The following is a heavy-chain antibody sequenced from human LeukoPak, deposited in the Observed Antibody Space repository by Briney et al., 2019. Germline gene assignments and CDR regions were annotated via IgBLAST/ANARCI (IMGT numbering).Heavy chain of an antibody. Sequence: ASVKVSCKASGGTFSSYVINWVRQAPGQGLEWMGGIIPIFGTANYAQKFQGRVTMTTDTSTSTAYMELRSLRSDDTAVYYCARDSDNCSGGSCYSVSPVKVSPPWFDPWGQGTLVTVSS. J-gene: IGHJ5*02. CDR1: GGTFSSYV. CDR2: IIPIFGTA. D-gene: IGHD2-15*01. V-gene: IGHV1-69*05. CDR3: ARDSDNCSGGSCYSVSPVKVSPPWFDP.